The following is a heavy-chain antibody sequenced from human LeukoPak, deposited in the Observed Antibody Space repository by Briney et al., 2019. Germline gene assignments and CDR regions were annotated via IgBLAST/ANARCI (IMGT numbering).Heavy chain of an antibody. V-gene: IGHV3-30-3*01. CDR2: ISYDGSKK. Sequence: GGSLRLSCAASGFTFSRYSMQWLRQAPGKGLEWVALISYDGSKKYYADSVKGRFTISRDNSKNTLYLQMNSLRAEDTAVYYCARHSKSAYDPRAFGYWGQGTLVTVSS. CDR1: GFTFSRYS. D-gene: IGHD5-12*01. CDR3: ARHSKSAYDPRAFGY. J-gene: IGHJ4*02.